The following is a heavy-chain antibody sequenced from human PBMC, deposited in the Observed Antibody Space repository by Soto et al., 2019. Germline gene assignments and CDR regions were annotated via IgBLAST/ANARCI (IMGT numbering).Heavy chain of an antibody. CDR2: ISPSGRHI. CDR3: TRDQTVVADHDAFDI. Sequence: GGSLRLSCAASGFHFSSYAMSWVRQAPGKGLEWVSSISPSGRHIYDADSVKGRFTVSRDNAKNSLSLQMNSLRAEDTAVYYCTRDQTVVADHDAFDIWGQGTMVTVSS. CDR1: GFHFSSYA. V-gene: IGHV3-21*06. D-gene: IGHD2-2*01. J-gene: IGHJ3*02.